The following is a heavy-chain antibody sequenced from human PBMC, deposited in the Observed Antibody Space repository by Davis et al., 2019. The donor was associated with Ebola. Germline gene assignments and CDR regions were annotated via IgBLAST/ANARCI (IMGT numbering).Heavy chain of an antibody. D-gene: IGHD2/OR15-2a*01. Sequence: GESLKISCAASGFTFSNAWMSWVRQAPGKGLEWVSTYGTSADTYYADSVKGRFTISRDNSKNTLYLQMNGLRVEDTAIYYCAKDNRNIWSEVWGQGTMVTVSS. CDR2: GTSADT. V-gene: IGHV3-23*01. CDR3: AKDNRNIWSEV. J-gene: IGHJ3*01. CDR1: GFTFSNAW.